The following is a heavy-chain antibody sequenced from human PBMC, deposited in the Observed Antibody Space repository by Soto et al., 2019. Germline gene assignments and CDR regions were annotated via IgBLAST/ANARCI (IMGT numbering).Heavy chain of an antibody. CDR2: ISGSGGIT. CDR3: AKTPYYGSPYGMDV. J-gene: IGHJ6*02. Sequence: GGSLRLSCAVSGVTLSDSVIHWVRQAPGKGLEWVSGISGSGGITSYADTVKGRFTISRDNSKNTLYLQMNSLRAEDTAVYYCAKTPYYGSPYGMDVWGQGTTVTVSS. V-gene: IGHV3-23*01. D-gene: IGHD3-10*01. CDR1: GVTLSDSV.